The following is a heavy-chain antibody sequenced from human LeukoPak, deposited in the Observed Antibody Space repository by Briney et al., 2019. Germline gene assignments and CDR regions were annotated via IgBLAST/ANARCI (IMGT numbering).Heavy chain of an antibody. CDR2: ISGSGGST. CDR1: GFTFSSYG. D-gene: IGHD2-2*01. V-gene: IGHV3-23*01. Sequence: GGSLRLSCAASGFTFSSYGMSWVRQAPGKGLEWVSAISGSGGSTYYADSVKGRFTISRDNSKNTLYLQMNSLRAEDTAVYYCAKEGREFIVVVPAAMDYYYMDVWGKGTTVTISS. J-gene: IGHJ6*03. CDR3: AKEGREFIVVVPAAMDYYYMDV.